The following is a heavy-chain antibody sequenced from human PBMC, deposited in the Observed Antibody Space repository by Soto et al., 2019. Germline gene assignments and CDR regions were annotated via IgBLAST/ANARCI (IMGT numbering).Heavy chain of an antibody. J-gene: IGHJ6*02. Sequence: SLRLSCAASGFTFSSYGMHWVRQAPGKGLEWVAVIWYDGSNKYYADSVKGRFTISRDNSKNTLYLQMNSLRAEDTAVYYCARDRWIQLWPRVYYYYYGMDVWGQGTTVTVSS. CDR3: ARDRWIQLWPRVYYYYYGMDV. D-gene: IGHD5-18*01. CDR2: IWYDGSNK. V-gene: IGHV3-33*01. CDR1: GFTFSSYG.